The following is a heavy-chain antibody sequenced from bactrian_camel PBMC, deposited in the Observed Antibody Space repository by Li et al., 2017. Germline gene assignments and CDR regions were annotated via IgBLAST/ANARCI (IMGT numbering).Heavy chain of an antibody. J-gene: IGHJ4*01. V-gene: IGHV3S55*01. Sequence: HVQLVESGGGSVQAGGSLRLSCTASAYAFASLCMGWFRQAPGKVREGVAVIDNDGTTSYADSVKGRFSISRDNAKNTLDLEMNSRKPDDTTMYYCAVAPGRGCYEGDRSYLGHCGQGTQVTVS. CDR2: IDNDGTT. D-gene: IGHD3*01. CDR1: AYAFASLC.